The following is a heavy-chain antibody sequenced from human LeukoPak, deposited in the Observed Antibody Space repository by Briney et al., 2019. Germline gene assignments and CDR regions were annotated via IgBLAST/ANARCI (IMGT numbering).Heavy chain of an antibody. V-gene: IGHV4-39*01. Sequence: SETLSLTCTVSGGSISSSSYYWGWIRQPPGKGLEWIGSIYYSGSTYCNPSLKGRVTISVDTSKNQFSLKLSSVTAADTAVYYCAGLYSGSYYQYFQHWGQGTLATVSS. D-gene: IGHD1-26*01. CDR1: GGSISSSSYY. CDR2: IYYSGST. CDR3: AGLYSGSYYQYFQH. J-gene: IGHJ1*01.